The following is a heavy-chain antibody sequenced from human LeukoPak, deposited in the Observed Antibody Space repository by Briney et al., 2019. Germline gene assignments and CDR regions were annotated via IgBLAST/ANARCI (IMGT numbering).Heavy chain of an antibody. CDR1: GFSSSAHT. J-gene: IGHJ5*02. D-gene: IGHD2-21*02. V-gene: IGHV3-21*01. Sequence: PGGSLRLSCAASGFSSSAHTMNWVRQAPGKGLEWVSSIDSSISSLYYADSMKGRFSISRDNAKISLYLQMSSLRAEDTAVYYCAREGQGACYWFDGWGQGTLVTVSA. CDR2: IDSSISSL. CDR3: AREGQGACYWFDG.